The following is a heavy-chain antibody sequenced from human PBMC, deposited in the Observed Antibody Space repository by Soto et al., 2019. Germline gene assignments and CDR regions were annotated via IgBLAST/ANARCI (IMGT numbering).Heavy chain of an antibody. D-gene: IGHD1-1*01. CDR2: INPATGGT. Sequence: QVQLVQSGAEVRKPGASVKVACTASGYTFTDYFIHWVRQAPGQGLGWMGWINPATGGTVFAQNFQGRVNMARDTPVNTVNMELSSLRSGDTALYYCARSTQYSASLEFDYWGQGTLVAVSS. V-gene: IGHV1-2*02. CDR1: GYTFTDYF. J-gene: IGHJ4*02. CDR3: ARSTQYSASLEFDY.